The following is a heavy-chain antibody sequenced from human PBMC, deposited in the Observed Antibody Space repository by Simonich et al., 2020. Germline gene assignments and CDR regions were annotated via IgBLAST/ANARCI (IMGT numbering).Heavy chain of an antibody. J-gene: IGHJ4*02. CDR3: ARDAAGDY. CDR1: GFTFSSYS. Sequence: EVQLVESGGGLVKPGGSLRLSCAASGFTFSSYSMNWVRQAPGKGLVLVSSSRSSSSTIYYADTVKCRFPSPRDNAKNSLYLQMNSLRAEDTAVYYCARDAAGDYWGQGTLVTVSS. CDR2: SRSSSSTI. V-gene: IGHV3-21*01. D-gene: IGHD6-13*01.